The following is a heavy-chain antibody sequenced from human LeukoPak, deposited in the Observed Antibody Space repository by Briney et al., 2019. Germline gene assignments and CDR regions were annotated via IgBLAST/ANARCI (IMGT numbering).Heavy chain of an antibody. V-gene: IGHV1-69*04. D-gene: IGHD6-13*01. CDR2: IIPILGIA. CDR3: ARDRIAAAGTLDY. CDR1: GGTFSSYA. J-gene: IGHJ4*02. Sequence: SVKVSCKASGGTFSSYAISWVRQAPGQGLEWMGRIIPILGIANYAQKLQGRVTITADKSTSTAYMELSSLRSEDTAVYYCARDRIAAAGTLDYWGQGTLVTVSS.